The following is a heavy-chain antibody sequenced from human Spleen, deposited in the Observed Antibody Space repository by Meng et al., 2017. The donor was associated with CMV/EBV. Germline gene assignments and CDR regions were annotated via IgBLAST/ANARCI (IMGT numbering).Heavy chain of an antibody. Sequence: ISGDSGSTNSADWNWIRQSPSRGLEWLGRTYYRSKWYNDYAISMRSRVIINPDTSKNQISLQLSSVTPEDTALYYCAREYESAFDIWGQGTMVTVSS. J-gene: IGHJ3*02. CDR1: GDSGSTNSAD. CDR3: AREYESAFDI. CDR2: TYYRSKWYN. V-gene: IGHV6-1*01. D-gene: IGHD3-3*01.